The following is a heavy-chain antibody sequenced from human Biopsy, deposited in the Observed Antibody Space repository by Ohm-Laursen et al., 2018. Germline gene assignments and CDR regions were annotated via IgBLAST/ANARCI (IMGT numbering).Heavy chain of an antibody. CDR1: GYTFTSFD. J-gene: IGHJ6*02. CDR3: AATSTLYYYYYAMDV. CDR2: MNPNSGNT. V-gene: IGHV1-8*01. Sequence: ASVKVSCKASGYTFTSFDINWVRQATGQGLEWMGWMNPNSGNTGYAQKLQGKVTMTRNTSISTAYTELTSLRSEDTAVYYCAATSTLYYYYYAMDVWDQGTTITVSS.